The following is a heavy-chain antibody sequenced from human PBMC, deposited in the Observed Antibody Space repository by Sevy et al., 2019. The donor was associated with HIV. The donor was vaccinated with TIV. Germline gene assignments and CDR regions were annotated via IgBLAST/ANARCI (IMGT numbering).Heavy chain of an antibody. J-gene: IGHJ4*02. CDR3: ARDDGNYPFDY. D-gene: IGHD1-26*01. CDR2: INVGSGEK. V-gene: IGHV3-7*01. CDR1: GFTFSKYW. Sequence: GGSLRLSCAASGFTFSKYWMSWVRQPPGKGLEWVPNINVGSGEKNYADSVKGRFTISRDKAKNSLYLQMNNLRAEDTAVYYCARDDGNYPFDYWGQGTLVTVSS.